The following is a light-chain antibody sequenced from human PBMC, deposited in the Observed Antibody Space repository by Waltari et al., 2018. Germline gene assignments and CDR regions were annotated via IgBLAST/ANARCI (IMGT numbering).Light chain of an antibody. V-gene: IGLV1-44*01. CDR3: AAWDDSLNGFWV. J-gene: IGLJ3*02. CDR1: SSNIGSNT. CDR2: DNE. Sequence: QSVLTQPPSASGTPGQRVTIPCSGSSSNIGSNTANWYQHPPGTTPRLLTSDNEQRPSGVPDRFSGSKSGTSASLAISGLQSEDESDYYCAAWDDSLNGFWVFGGGTKLTVL.